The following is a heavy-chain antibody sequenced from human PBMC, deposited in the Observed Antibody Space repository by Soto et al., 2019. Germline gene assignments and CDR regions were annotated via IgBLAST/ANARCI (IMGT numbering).Heavy chain of an antibody. CDR1: GYIFSGNY. J-gene: IGHJ5*02. D-gene: IGHD6-19*01. Sequence: QVQLVQSGAEVRKPGASVKVSCKASGYIFSGNYLHWVRRAPGQGLEWMAWINANNGATNYAQKFRGRATVTRDTSISTTYLELSGLTSDDTAVYYCARAREDSSGWFDHWGQGTQVTVSP. V-gene: IGHV1-2*02. CDR2: INANNGAT. CDR3: ARAREDSSGWFDH.